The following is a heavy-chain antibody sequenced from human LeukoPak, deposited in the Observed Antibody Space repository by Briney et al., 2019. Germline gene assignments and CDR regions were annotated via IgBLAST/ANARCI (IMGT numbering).Heavy chain of an antibody. CDR1: GFTFSSYG. Sequence: GGSLRLSCAASGFTFSSYGMNWVRQAPGKGLEWVAFIRYDGSNKYYADSVKGRFTISRDNSKNTLDLQMNSLRAEDTAVYYCAKDLSGSGSPPDYWGQGTLVTVSS. CDR2: IRYDGSNK. CDR3: AKDLSGSGSPPDY. D-gene: IGHD1-26*01. V-gene: IGHV3-30*02. J-gene: IGHJ4*02.